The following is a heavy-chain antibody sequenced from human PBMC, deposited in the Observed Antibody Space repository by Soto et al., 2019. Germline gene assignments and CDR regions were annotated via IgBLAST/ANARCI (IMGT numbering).Heavy chain of an antibody. CDR1: GGTFSSYA. Sequence: SVKVSCKASGGTFSSYAISWVRQAPGQGLEWMGGIIPIFGTANYAQKFQGRATITADESTSTAYMELSSLRPDDTAIYYCARDTVTSLTPYQGFYYYGMDVWGQGTTVTVSS. CDR3: ARDTVTSLTPYQGFYYYGMDV. J-gene: IGHJ6*02. D-gene: IGHD2-2*01. V-gene: IGHV1-69*13. CDR2: IIPIFGTA.